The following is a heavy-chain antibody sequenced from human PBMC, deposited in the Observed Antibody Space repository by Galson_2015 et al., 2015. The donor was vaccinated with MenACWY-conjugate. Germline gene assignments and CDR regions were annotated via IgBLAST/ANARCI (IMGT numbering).Heavy chain of an antibody. D-gene: IGHD3/OR15-3a*01. CDR2: METKGNGYAT. Sequence: SLRLSCAASGFLYSGSAIHWVRQASGKGLEWVGQMETKGNGYATTYASSVRGRVFISRDDSMNTAFLQMNSLRPEDTAVFYCAAWTADDNYWAQGTLVTVSS. CDR3: AAWTADDNY. J-gene: IGHJ4*02. V-gene: IGHV3-73*01. CDR1: GFLYSGSA.